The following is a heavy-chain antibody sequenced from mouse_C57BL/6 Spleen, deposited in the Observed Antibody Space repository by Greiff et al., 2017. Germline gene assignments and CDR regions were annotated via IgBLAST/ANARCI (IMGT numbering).Heavy chain of an antibody. CDR1: GYIFTSYW. V-gene: IGHV1-59*01. CDR3: AREFDY. J-gene: IGHJ2*01. Sequence: QVQLQLPGAELVRPGTSVKLSCKASGYIFTSYWMHWVKQRPGQGLEWIGVIDPSDSYTNYNQKFKGKATLTVDTSSSTAYMQLSSLTSEDSAVYYCAREFDYWGQGTTLTVSS. CDR2: IDPSDSYT.